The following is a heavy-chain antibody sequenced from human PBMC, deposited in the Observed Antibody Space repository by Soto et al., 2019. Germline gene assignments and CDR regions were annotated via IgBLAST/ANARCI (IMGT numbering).Heavy chain of an antibody. V-gene: IGHV3-53*01. CDR1: DFPINVTY. D-gene: IGHD5-18*01. J-gene: IGHJ2*01. CDR2: LYADEST. CDR3: ARTAAGDTPRTHWYFDL. Sequence: GGSLRLSCLASDFPINVTYLSWVRQAPGKGLEWLSVLYADESTYYIDSVKHRFRISRDNSKNTLYLQMDSLRVDDTAVYFCARTAAGDTPRTHWYFDLWGRGTPVTVSS.